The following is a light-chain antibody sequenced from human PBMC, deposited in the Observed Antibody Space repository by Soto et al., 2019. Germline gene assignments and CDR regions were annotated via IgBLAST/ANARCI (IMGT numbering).Light chain of an antibody. CDR1: QTISVY. CDR2: SAS. V-gene: IGKV1-39*01. J-gene: IGKJ1*01. Sequence: DIQMTQSPSSLSASVGDRVTITCRASQTISVYLNWYQQKPGRAPDVLIYSASTRRSGVPSRFSGSGSGTDFTLTITSLQPEDFATYFCHQTYSIPPTFGQGTKVDIK. CDR3: HQTYSIPPT.